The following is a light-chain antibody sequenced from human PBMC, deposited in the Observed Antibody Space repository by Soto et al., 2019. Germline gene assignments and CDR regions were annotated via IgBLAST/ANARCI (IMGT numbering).Light chain of an antibody. Sequence: EIVLTQSPGTLSLSPGERATLSCRASQSVSSSYLAWYQQKPGQAPRLLIYGASSRATGIPDRFSGSGSGTDFTLTISSLQPEDFATYYCQQSYSSPWTFGQGTKVEI. J-gene: IGKJ1*01. CDR2: GAS. CDR1: QSVSSSY. V-gene: IGKV3-20*01. CDR3: QQSYSSPWT.